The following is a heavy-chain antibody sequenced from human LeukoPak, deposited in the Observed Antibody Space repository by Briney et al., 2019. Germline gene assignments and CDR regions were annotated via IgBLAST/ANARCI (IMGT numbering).Heavy chain of an antibody. Sequence: GGSLRLSCAVSGFTVSSNHMSWVRQAPGKGLEWVSVIYNNGDTYYADSVKGRFTISRDNSKNSLYLQMNSLRTEDTALYYCAKEEGGSYITWGQGTLVTVSS. D-gene: IGHD3-16*01. J-gene: IGHJ5*02. CDR1: GFTVSSNH. CDR2: IYNNGDT. CDR3: AKEEGGSYIT. V-gene: IGHV3-53*05.